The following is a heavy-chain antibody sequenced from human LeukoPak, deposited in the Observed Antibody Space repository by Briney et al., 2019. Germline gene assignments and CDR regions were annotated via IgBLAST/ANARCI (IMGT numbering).Heavy chain of an antibody. V-gene: IGHV4-59*11. CDR1: GGSISGHY. CDR2: IYHSGST. Sequence: SETLSLTCTVSGGSISGHYWSWIRQPPGKGLEWIGYIYHSGSTNYNPSLKSRVSISVDTSKNQFSLKLRYVTGADTAVYYCARWLPGRIATPGTRDAFDIWGQGTMVTVSS. CDR3: ARWLPGRIATPGTRDAFDI. D-gene: IGHD6-13*01. J-gene: IGHJ3*02.